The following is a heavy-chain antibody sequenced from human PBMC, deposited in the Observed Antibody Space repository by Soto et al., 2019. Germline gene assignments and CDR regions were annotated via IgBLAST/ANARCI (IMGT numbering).Heavy chain of an antibody. V-gene: IGHV3-23*01. CDR2: ISGSGGST. J-gene: IGHJ6*03. CDR3: AKGSSLWFGEQGVLYYYYYYMDV. CDR1: GFTFSSYA. D-gene: IGHD3-10*01. Sequence: GGSLRLSCAASGFTFSSYAMSWVRQAPGKGLEWVSAISGSGGSTYYADSVKGRFTISRDNSKNTLYLQMNSLRAEDTAVYYCAKGSSLWFGEQGVLYYYYYYMDVWGKGTTVTVSS.